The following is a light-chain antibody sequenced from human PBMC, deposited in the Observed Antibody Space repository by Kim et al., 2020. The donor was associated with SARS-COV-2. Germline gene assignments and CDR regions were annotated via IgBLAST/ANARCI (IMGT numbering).Light chain of an antibody. Sequence: AWWGGRRGRGARRGGEGGGRRATGIPDRFSGSGSGTDFTLTISRLEPEDFAVYYCQQYGSSRPWTFGQGTKVDIK. V-gene: IGKV3-20*01. CDR2: GGG. J-gene: IGKJ1*01. CDR3: QQYGSSRPWT.